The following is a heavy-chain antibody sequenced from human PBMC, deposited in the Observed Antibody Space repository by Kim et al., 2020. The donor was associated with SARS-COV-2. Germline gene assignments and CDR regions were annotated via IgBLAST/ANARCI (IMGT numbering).Heavy chain of an antibody. CDR1: GFTFSSYS. CDR2: ISSSSSYI. J-gene: IGHJ4*02. D-gene: IGHD6-13*01. Sequence: GGSLRLSCAASGFTFSSYSMNWVRQAPGKGLEWVSSISSSSSYIYYADSVKGRFTISRDNAKNSLYLQMNSLRAEDTAVYYCARASNPAGTSPFDYWGQGTLVTVSS. CDR3: ARASNPAGTSPFDY. V-gene: IGHV3-21*01.